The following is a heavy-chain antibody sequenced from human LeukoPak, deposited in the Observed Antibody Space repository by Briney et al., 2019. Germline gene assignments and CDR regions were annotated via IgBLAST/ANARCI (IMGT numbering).Heavy chain of an antibody. Sequence: GGSLRLSCAASGFTVSSNYMSWVRQAPGKGLEWVSVIYSGGSTYYADSVKGRFTISRDNSKNTLYLQMNSLRAEDTAVYYCAKDSHTFGGVFRNHYYFDYWGQGTLVTVSS. CDR3: AKDSHTFGGVFRNHYYFDY. CDR1: GFTVSSNY. J-gene: IGHJ4*02. D-gene: IGHD3-16*01. CDR2: IYSGGST. V-gene: IGHV3-66*02.